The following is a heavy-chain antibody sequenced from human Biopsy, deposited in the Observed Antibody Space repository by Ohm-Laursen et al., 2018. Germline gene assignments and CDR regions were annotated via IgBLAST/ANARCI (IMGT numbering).Heavy chain of an antibody. Sequence: SSVKVSCKTFGGTLSKYAMSWVRQAPGQGLEWLGVIIAPSGTTNNAQRFQGRLSITADESATSVYMELSSLRSEDTALYYCASSSYCGRTTCYQNYGMDVWGQGTTVTVSS. CDR2: IIAPSGTT. J-gene: IGHJ6*01. CDR3: ASSSYCGRTTCYQNYGMDV. CDR1: GGTLSKYA. V-gene: IGHV1-69*01. D-gene: IGHD2-2*01.